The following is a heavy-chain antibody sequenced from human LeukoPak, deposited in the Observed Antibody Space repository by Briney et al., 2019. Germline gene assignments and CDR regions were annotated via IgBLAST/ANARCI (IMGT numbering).Heavy chain of an antibody. CDR2: MNWNGGST. D-gene: IGHD7-27*01. CDR1: GFIFEDFG. CDR3: AGGSALTNWGSGWYFDL. J-gene: IGHJ2*01. Sequence: GGSLRLSCAASGFIFEDFGMNWVRQAPGKGLEWVSGMNWNGGSTNYADSVKGRFTMSRDNAKNTLYLEMDGLRAEDTAFYYCAGGSALTNWGSGWYFDLWGRGTPVSVSS. V-gene: IGHV3-20*04.